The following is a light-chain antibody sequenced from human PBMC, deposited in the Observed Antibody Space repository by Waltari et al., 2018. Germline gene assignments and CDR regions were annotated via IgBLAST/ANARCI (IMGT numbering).Light chain of an antibody. J-gene: IGKJ5*01. Sequence: DPVMTQSPLSLPVTLGQPASISCRSSQSLEDSNGNTYLTWFQQRPGQSPRRLIFKVSNRDSGIPDRFSGIGSGTDFTLSISRVEAEDVGVYYCMQGTQWSITFGQGTRLEIK. CDR2: KVS. V-gene: IGKV2-30*01. CDR1: QSLEDSNGNTY. CDR3: MQGTQWSIT.